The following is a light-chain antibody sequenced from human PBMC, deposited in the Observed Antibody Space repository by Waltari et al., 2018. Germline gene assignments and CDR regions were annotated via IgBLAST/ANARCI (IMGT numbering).Light chain of an antibody. J-gene: IGLJ1*01. CDR3: MIWHSRAYV. Sequence: QAVLTQPSSLSASPGASASLTCTLGSGINVGSYRIYWYQQKPGSPPQYRLNYKSGSDKEQGRGVPSCFSGSKDGSANAGILVISGLQSEDEADYYCMIWHSRAYVFGTGTKVSVL. CDR2: YKSGSDK. CDR1: SGINVGSYR. V-gene: IGLV5-45*02.